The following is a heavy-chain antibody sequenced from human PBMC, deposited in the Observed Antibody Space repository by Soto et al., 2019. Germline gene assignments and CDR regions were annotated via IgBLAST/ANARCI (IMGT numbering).Heavy chain of an antibody. V-gene: IGHV3-33*01. CDR3: ARDGDYGDYYYYMDV. CDR2: IWYDGSNK. D-gene: IGHD4-17*01. Sequence: QVQLVESGGGVVQPGRSLRLSCAASGFTFSSYGMHWVRQAPGKGLEWVAVIWYDGSNKYYADSVKGRFTISRDNSKNTLYLQMNSLRAEDTAVYYCARDGDYGDYYYYMDVWGKGTTVTVSS. CDR1: GFTFSSYG. J-gene: IGHJ6*03.